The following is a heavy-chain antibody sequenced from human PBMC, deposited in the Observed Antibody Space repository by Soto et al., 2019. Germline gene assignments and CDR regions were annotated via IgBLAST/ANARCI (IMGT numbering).Heavy chain of an antibody. Sequence: GSLRLSCTGSGFTFSSFWMSWVRQAPGEGLKWVANIKEDGSEKNYVDSVQGRFTISRDNAKNILYLQMNSLRADDTAVYYCARDFQPNYGSSWAHHWGPGALVTVSS. CDR2: IKEDGSEK. CDR3: ARDFQPNYGSSWAHH. D-gene: IGHD6-13*01. J-gene: IGHJ5*02. V-gene: IGHV3-7*01. CDR1: GFTFSSFW.